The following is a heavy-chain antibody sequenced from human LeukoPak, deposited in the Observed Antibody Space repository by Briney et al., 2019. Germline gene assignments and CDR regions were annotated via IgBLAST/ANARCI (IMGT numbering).Heavy chain of an antibody. CDR3: ARDTSSSWSAAEYFQH. Sequence: GASVKVSCKASGYTFTSYYMHWVRQAPGQGLEWMGIINPSGSSTSYAQKFQGRVTMTRDTSTSTVYMELSSLRSEDTAVYYCARDTSSSWSAAEYFQHWGQGTLVTVSS. CDR1: GYTFTSYY. D-gene: IGHD6-13*01. V-gene: IGHV1-46*01. CDR2: INPSGSST. J-gene: IGHJ1*01.